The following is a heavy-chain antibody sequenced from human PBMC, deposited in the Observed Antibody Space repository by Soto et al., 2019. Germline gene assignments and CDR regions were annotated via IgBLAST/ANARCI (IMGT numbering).Heavy chain of an antibody. CDR1: GGTFSRYT. J-gene: IGHJ6*02. CDR2: IIPILDIP. CDR3: ASPFTGVLVLGTSPPGGDNYGWDV. V-gene: IGHV1-69*02. D-gene: IGHD2-8*02. Sequence: QVQLVQSGAEVKKPGSSVKVSCKASGGTFSRYTFTWVRQAPGQGLEWMGRIIPILDIPNYAQNFQGRVTITADKSTRTAYMDLSSLRSDDTAVYYCASPFTGVLVLGTSPPGGDNYGWDVWGQGTTVTVSS.